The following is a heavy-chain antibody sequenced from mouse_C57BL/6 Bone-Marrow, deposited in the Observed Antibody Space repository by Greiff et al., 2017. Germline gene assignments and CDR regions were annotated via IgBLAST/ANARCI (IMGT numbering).Heavy chain of an antibody. CDR3: ARPTTVVEGYFDV. CDR1: GYTFTSYW. V-gene: IGHV1-61*01. CDR2: IYPSDSET. J-gene: IGHJ1*03. Sequence: QVHVKQSGAELVRPGSSVKLSCKASGYTFTSYWMDWVKQRPGQGLEWIGNIYPSDSETHYNQKFKDKATLTVDKSSSTAYMQLSSLTSEDSAVYYCARPTTVVEGYFDVWGTGTTVTVSS. D-gene: IGHD1-1*01.